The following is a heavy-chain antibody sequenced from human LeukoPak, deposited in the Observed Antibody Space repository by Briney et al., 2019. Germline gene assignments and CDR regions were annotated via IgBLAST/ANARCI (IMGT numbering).Heavy chain of an antibody. CDR2: VHYNGST. CDR1: GGSVRSSSYY. D-gene: IGHD3-10*01. CDR3: ARDRGVPRPYYFDQ. Sequence: SETLSLTCTVSGGSVRSSSYYWGCIRQPPGKGLEWIGSVHYNGSTCYNPSLGGRVIMSIDTSKNQFSLKLTSVTAADAAMYYCARDRGVPRPYYFDQWGQGTLVTVSA. V-gene: IGHV4-39*07. J-gene: IGHJ4*02.